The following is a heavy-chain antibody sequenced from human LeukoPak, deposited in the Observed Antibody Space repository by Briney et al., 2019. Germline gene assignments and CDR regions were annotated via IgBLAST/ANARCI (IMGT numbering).Heavy chain of an antibody. CDR3: ACGVAAAGWLYFDY. CDR1: GDSISSYY. J-gene: IGHJ4*02. CDR2: IHPSGST. V-gene: IGHV4-4*07. D-gene: IGHD6-13*01. Sequence: SETLSLTCTVSGDSISSYYWSWVRQPAGKGLEWIGRIHPSGSTNYNPSLKSRVTMSIDTTQFSLKLSSVTAADTAVYFCACGVAAAGWLYFDYWGQGSLVTVSS.